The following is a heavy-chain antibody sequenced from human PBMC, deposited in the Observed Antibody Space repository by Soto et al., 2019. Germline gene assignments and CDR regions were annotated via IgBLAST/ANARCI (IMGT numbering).Heavy chain of an antibody. CDR1: GFTFSSYS. V-gene: IGHV3-21*01. J-gene: IGHJ6*02. CDR2: ISSSSSYI. Sequence: EVQLVESGGGLVKPGGSLRLSCAASGFTFSSYSMNWVRQAPGKGLEWVSSISSSSSYIYYADSVKGRFTISRDNAKNSLYLQMNSLRAEDTAVYYCARGGANWNYYYYYGMDVWGQGTTVTVSS. CDR3: ARGGANWNYYYYYGMDV. D-gene: IGHD1-1*01.